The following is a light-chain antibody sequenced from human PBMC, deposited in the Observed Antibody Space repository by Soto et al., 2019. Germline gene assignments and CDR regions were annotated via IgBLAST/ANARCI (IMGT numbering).Light chain of an antibody. CDR2: EVS. CDR1: SSDVGGYNY. V-gene: IGLV2-8*01. CDR3: SSYAGSKGYV. J-gene: IGLJ1*01. Sequence: QSALTQPPSASGSPGQSVTISCTGTSSDVGGYNYVSWYQQHPGKAPKLMIYEVSKQPSGVPDRFSGSKSGNTASLTVSGLQAEDEADYYCSSYAGSKGYVFGTGTKLTVL.